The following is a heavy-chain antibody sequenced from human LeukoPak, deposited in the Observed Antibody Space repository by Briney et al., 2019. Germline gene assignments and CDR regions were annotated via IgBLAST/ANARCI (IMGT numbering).Heavy chain of an antibody. CDR2: ISSSSSYI. D-gene: IGHD3-10*01. J-gene: IGHJ6*02. Sequence: GGSLRLSCAASGFTFSSYSMNWVRQAPGKGLEWVSSISSSSSYIYYADSVEGRFTISRDNAKNSLYLQMNSLRAEDTAVYYCARDGLRVYYGMDVWGQGTTVTVSS. CDR3: ARDGLRVYYGMDV. CDR1: GFTFSSYS. V-gene: IGHV3-21*04.